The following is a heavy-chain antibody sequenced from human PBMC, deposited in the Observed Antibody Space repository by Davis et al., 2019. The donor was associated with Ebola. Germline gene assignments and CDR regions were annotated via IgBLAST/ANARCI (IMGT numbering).Heavy chain of an antibody. CDR3: ARSITMIVVVSPFDY. D-gene: IGHD3-22*01. Sequence: ASVPVSRLASGYTFTSYGISWVRQAPGQGLEWMGWISAYNGNTNYAQKLQGRVTMTTDTSTSTAYMELRSLRSDDTAVYYCARSITMIVVVSPFDYWGQGTLVTVSS. V-gene: IGHV1-18*01. J-gene: IGHJ4*02. CDR2: ISAYNGNT. CDR1: GYTFTSYG.